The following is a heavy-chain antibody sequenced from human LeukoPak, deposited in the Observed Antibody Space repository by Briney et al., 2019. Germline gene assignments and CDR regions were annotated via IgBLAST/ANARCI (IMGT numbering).Heavy chain of an antibody. CDR1: GGSIGTYY. CDR3: ARGQYGDYSDY. J-gene: IGHJ4*02. CDR2: INHSGST. Sequence: SETLSLTCTVSGGSIGTYYWSWLRQPPGKGLEWIGEINHSGSTNYNPSLKSRVTISVDTSKNQFSLKLSSVTAANTAVYYCARGQYGDYSDYWGQGTLVTVSS. V-gene: IGHV4-34*01. D-gene: IGHD4-17*01.